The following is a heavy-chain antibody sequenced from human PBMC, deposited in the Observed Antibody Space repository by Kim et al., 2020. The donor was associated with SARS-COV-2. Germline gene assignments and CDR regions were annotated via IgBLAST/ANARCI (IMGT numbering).Heavy chain of an antibody. CDR2: IYYTGTT. V-gene: IGHV4-31*03. CDR1: GDSVTNSHYY. CDR3: ARVRPSGHYFDY. J-gene: IGHJ4*02. D-gene: IGHD6-6*01. Sequence: SETLSLTCSVSGDSVTNSHYYWSWLRQSPGKGLEWIGEIYYTGTTYFNPSLKSRVTVSLDTSQNKFSLKMTSVTAADTAIYFCARVRPSGHYFDYWGQGTPVTVSS.